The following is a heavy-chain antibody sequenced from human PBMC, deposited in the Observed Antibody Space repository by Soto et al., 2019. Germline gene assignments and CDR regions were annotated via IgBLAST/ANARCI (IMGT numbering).Heavy chain of an antibody. CDR3: ARLGYDSSAYYDDLDY. D-gene: IGHD3-22*01. J-gene: IGHJ4*02. V-gene: IGHV4-39*01. CDR1: GGSISSSSYY. Sequence: SETLSLTCTVSGGSISSSSYYWGWIRQPPGKGLEWIGSIHQSGTTHYNPSLKSRVTISVDTSKSQFSLTLSSVTATDTAVYYCARLGYDSSAYYDDLDYWGQGTLVTVSS. CDR2: IHQSGTT.